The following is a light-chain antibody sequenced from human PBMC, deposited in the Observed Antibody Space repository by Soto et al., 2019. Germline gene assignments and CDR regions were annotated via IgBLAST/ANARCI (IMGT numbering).Light chain of an antibody. CDR2: GAS. J-gene: IGKJ1*01. CDR1: QSVSSN. Sequence: EIVMTQSPATLSVSPGERATLSCRASQSVSSNLAWYQQKPGRAPRLLIYGASTRVTGVPARFSGSGSGTEFTLTISSRQSEDFAVYYCQQYNNWPPWAFGQGTKVEI. V-gene: IGKV3-15*01. CDR3: QQYNNWPPWA.